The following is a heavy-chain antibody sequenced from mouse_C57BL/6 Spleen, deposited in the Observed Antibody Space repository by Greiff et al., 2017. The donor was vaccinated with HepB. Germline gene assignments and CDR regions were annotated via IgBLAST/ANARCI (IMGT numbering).Heavy chain of an antibody. Sequence: VQRVESGAELVRPGTSVKMSCKASGYTFTNYWIGWAKQRPGHGLEWIGDIYPGGGYTNYNEKFKGKATLTADKSSSTAYMQFSSLTSEDSAIYYCARGSYYYGSSYRFDYWGQGTTLTVSS. CDR2: IYPGGGYT. CDR3: ARGSYYYGSSYRFDY. V-gene: IGHV1-63*01. J-gene: IGHJ2*01. CDR1: GYTFTNYW. D-gene: IGHD1-1*01.